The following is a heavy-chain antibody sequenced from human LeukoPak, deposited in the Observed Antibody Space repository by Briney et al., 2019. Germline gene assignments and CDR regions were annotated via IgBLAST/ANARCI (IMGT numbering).Heavy chain of an antibody. CDR3: ARGYNWNDNWFDP. CDR1: GGSISSYY. D-gene: IGHD1-20*01. Sequence: KPSETLSLTCTVSGGSISSYYWSWIRQPPGKGLEWIGYIYYSGSTNYNPSLKSRATISVDTSKNQFSLKLSSVTAADTAVYYCARGYNWNDNWFDPWGQGTLVTVSS. J-gene: IGHJ5*02. CDR2: IYYSGST. V-gene: IGHV4-59*01.